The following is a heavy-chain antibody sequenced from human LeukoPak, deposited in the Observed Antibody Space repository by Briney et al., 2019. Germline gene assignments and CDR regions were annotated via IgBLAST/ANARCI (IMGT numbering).Heavy chain of an antibody. D-gene: IGHD5-24*01. V-gene: IGHV3-30-3*01. Sequence: GGSLRLSCAASGFTFSSYAMHWVRQAPGKGLEWVAVISYDGSNKYYADSVKGRFTISRDNSKNTLYLQMNSLRAEDTAVYYCARDSGEMATLTEYFQHWGQGTLVTVSS. CDR1: GFTFSSYA. CDR3: ARDSGEMATLTEYFQH. J-gene: IGHJ1*01. CDR2: ISYDGSNK.